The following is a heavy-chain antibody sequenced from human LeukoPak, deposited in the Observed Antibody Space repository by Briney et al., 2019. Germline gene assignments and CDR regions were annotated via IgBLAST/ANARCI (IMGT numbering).Heavy chain of an antibody. CDR2: IIPIFGTA. CDR1: GGTFSSYA. D-gene: IGHD5-12*01. J-gene: IGHJ4*02. CDR3: ATVAVGQWLPLFY. Sequence: ASVKVSCKASGGTFSSYAISWVRQAPGQGLEWMGGIIPIFGTANYAQKFQGRVTITADKSTSTAYMELSSLRSEDTAVYYCATVAVGQWLPLFYWGQGTLVTVSS. V-gene: IGHV1-69*06.